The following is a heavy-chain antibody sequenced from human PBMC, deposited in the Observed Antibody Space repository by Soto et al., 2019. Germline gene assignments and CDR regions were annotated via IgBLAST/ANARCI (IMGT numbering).Heavy chain of an antibody. D-gene: IGHD6-19*01. Sequence: GGSLRLSCAASGSTFSSYAMHWVRQAPGKGLEWVAVLSYDGSNKYYADSVKGRFTISRDNSKNTLYLQMNSLRAEDTAVYYCARDQRGWPFDYWGQGTLVTVSS. CDR3: ARDQRGWPFDY. CDR2: LSYDGSNK. J-gene: IGHJ4*02. CDR1: GSTFSSYA. V-gene: IGHV3-30-3*01.